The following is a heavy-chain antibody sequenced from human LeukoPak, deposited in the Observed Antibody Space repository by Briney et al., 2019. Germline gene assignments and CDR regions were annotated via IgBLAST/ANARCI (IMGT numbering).Heavy chain of an antibody. D-gene: IGHD1-26*01. V-gene: IGHV3-74*01. CDR2: IRGDGSST. CDR1: GFTFSSYW. CDR3: AKAGSYWDFDY. J-gene: IGHJ4*02. Sequence: GGSLRLSCAASGFTFSSYWMHWVRQAPGKGLVWVSRIRGDGSSTSYADSVKGRFTISRDNAKNTLYLQMNSLRAEDTAVYYCAKAGSYWDFDYWGQGTLVTVSS.